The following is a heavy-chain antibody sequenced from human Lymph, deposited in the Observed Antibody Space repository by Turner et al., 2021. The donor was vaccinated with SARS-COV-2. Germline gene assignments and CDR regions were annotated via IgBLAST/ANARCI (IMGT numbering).Heavy chain of an antibody. CDR1: GFTFSSHG. Sequence: QVPLVESGGGVVQPGRSLRLSCAASGFTFSSHGMHWVRQAPGKGLEWVAVIWYDGSNKYHADSVKGRFTISRDNSKNTLYLQMNSLRAEDTAVYYCAREGVVGATSGLDYWGQGTLVTVSS. D-gene: IGHD1-26*01. J-gene: IGHJ4*02. CDR3: AREGVVGATSGLDY. V-gene: IGHV3-33*01. CDR2: IWYDGSNK.